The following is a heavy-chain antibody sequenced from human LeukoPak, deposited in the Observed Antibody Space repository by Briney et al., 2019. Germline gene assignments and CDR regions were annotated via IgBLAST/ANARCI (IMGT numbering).Heavy chain of an antibody. V-gene: IGHV1-18*01. J-gene: IGHJ3*02. CDR2: ISAYNGNT. CDR3: ARVRRWTTVSTGAAFDI. CDR1: GYTFTSYG. D-gene: IGHD4-17*01. Sequence: ASVKVSCKASGYTFTSYGISWVRQAPGQGLEWMGWISAYNGNTNYAQKLQGRVTMTTDTSTSTAYMELRSLRSDDTAVYYCARVRRWTTVSTGAAFDIWGQGTMVTVSS.